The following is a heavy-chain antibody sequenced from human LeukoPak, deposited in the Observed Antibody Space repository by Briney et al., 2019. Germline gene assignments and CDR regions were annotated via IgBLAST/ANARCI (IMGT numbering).Heavy chain of an antibody. CDR1: GFTFSSYG. J-gene: IGHJ4*02. D-gene: IGHD7-27*01. V-gene: IGHV3-23*01. CDR2: ISGDAGRT. Sequence: GGSLRLSCAASGFTFSSYGMNSVRQAPGKGLEWVSGISGDAGRTYYADSVKGRFTIYRDNSKNTLYLQMNSLGAEDTAVYYCVQDWAWGAFAYWGQGTLVTVSS. CDR3: VQDWAWGAFAY.